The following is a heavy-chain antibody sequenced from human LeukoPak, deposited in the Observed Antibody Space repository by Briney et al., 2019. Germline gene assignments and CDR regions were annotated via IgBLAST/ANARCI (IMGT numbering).Heavy chain of an antibody. V-gene: IGHV3-23*01. CDR2: ISGSGGST. CDR3: ARVGTSSAFDI. D-gene: IGHD1/OR15-1a*01. CDR1: GFTFSSRDW. J-gene: IGHJ3*02. Sequence: GGSLRLSCVASGFTFSSRDWMTWVRQAPGKGLEWVSSISGSGGSTNYADSVKGRFTISRDNAKNTLFLQMNSLRAEDTAVYYCARVGTSSAFDIWGQGTLVSVSS.